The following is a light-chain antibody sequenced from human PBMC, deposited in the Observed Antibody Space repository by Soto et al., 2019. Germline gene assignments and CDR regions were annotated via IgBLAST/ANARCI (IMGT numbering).Light chain of an antibody. J-gene: IGLJ1*01. V-gene: IGLV2-14*01. CDR1: NSDIGGYNY. Sequence: QSALTQPASVSGSPGQSSTISCTGTNSDIGGYNYVSWYQQHPGKAPKLMIYDVSNRPSGISNRFSGSKSGNTASLTISGLQAEDEADYYCSSYTGSSTYVFGTGTKLTVL. CDR3: SSYTGSSTYV. CDR2: DVS.